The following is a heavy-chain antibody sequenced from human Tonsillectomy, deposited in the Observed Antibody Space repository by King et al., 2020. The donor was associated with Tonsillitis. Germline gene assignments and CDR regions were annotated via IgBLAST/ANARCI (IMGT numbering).Heavy chain of an antibody. D-gene: IGHD3-22*01. Sequence: VQLPQWGAGLLKPSETLSLTCAVYGGSFSGYYWSWIRQPPGKGLEWIGEINHSGSTNYNPSLKSRVTVSVDTSKNQFSLKLSSVTAADTAVYYCARGLAGYYDSSGYPDYWGQGTLVTVSS. CDR2: INHSGST. V-gene: IGHV4-34*01. J-gene: IGHJ4*02. CDR3: ARGLAGYYDSSGYPDY. CDR1: GGSFSGYY.